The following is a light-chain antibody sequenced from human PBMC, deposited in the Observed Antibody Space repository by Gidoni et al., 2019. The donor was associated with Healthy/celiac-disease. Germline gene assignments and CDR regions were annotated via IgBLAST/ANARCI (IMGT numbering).Light chain of an antibody. V-gene: IGKV3-20*01. CDR2: GAS. CDR3: QQYGSSPLT. J-gene: IGKJ4*01. CDR1: QSVSSSY. Sequence: ENVLTQYPGTLSLSPGDRATLSCRASQSVSSSYLAGYQQKPGHAPRLLIYGASSRATGIPDRFSGSGSGPDFTLTISRLEPEDFAVYYCQQYGSSPLTFGGGTKVEIK.